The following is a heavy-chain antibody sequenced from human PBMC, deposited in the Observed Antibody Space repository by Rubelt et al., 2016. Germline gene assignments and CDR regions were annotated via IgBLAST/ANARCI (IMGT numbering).Heavy chain of an antibody. CDR1: GGSIRSYY. V-gene: IGHV4-59*01. CDR2: IYYTGSA. J-gene: IGHJ4*02. D-gene: IGHD6-19*01. Sequence: QVYLQQSGPRLVKPSETLSLTCSVSGGSIRSYYWSWIRQSPGKELEWIGYIYYTGSANNNPSLKSRVTISVDTSKNQFSLKLSSGTAADTAVYYCARGSGWYFYWGQGTLVTVSS. CDR3: ARGSGWYFY.